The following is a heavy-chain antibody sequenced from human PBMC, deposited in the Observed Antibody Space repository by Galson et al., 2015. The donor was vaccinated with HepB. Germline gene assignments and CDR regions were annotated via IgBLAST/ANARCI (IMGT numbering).Heavy chain of an antibody. V-gene: IGHV4-4*02. CDR3: AKLTRDSDSSYFWFDP. J-gene: IGHJ5*02. CDR1: GGYITTNTW. Sequence: SETLSLTCTVSGGYITTNTWWTWVRQPPGKGLEWIGEVYHTGGTNYNTSLKSRVTILVDESKKQFSPKLNSVTAADTAVYYCAKLTRDSDSSYFWFDPWGQGTLVTVSS. D-gene: IGHD6-6*01. CDR2: VYHTGGT.